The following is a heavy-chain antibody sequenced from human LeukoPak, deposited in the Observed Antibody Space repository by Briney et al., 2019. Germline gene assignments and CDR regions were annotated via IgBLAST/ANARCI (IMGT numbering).Heavy chain of an antibody. CDR3: ARGRLPYYDPSGQDFDY. V-gene: IGHV1-8*01. J-gene: IGHJ4*02. D-gene: IGHD3-22*01. CDR2: MNPYSANT. Sequence: GASVKVSCNASGYTFTNYDINWVRQATGQGLEWMGWMNPYSANTGYAQRFQGRVTMTRDTSINTAYMELSSLTSEDTAVYYCARGRLPYYDPSGQDFDYRGQGTLVTVSS. CDR1: GYTFTNYD.